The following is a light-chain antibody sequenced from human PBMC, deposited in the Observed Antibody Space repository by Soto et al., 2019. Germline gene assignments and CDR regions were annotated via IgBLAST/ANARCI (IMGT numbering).Light chain of an antibody. J-gene: IGKJ4*01. V-gene: IGKV3-20*01. CDR1: QSVSSSY. Sequence: EIVLTQSPSTLSLSPGERANLSCRASQSVSSSYLVWYQQRPGQPPRLLIYGTSNRAAGIPDRFTGTGSGTDFTLTIYRLEPEDSAVYYCQQYGSSALTFGGGTKVEIK. CDR2: GTS. CDR3: QQYGSSALT.